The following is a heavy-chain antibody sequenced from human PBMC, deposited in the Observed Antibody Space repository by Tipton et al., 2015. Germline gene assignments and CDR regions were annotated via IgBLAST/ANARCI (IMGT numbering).Heavy chain of an antibody. CDR1: GFTFTNYT. CDR2: ISSRGNYI. J-gene: IGHJ4*02. CDR3: AREEEYCDGGDRYSRGLDY. Sequence: SLRLSCAASGFTFTNYTMNWVRQAPGKGLEWVSSISSRGNYIYYADSLQGRFTISRDNAKTSLYLQMNSLRDEDTAVYYCAREEEYCDGGDRYSRGLDYWGQGTLVTVSS. D-gene: IGHD2-8*02. V-gene: IGHV3-21*01.